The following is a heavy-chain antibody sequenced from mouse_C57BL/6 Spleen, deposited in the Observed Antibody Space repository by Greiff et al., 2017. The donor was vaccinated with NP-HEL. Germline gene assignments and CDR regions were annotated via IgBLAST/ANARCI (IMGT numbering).Heavy chain of an antibody. CDR1: GYTFTSYW. V-gene: IGHV1-52*01. CDR2: IDPSDSET. Sequence: QSCKASGYTFTSYWMHWVKQRPIQGLEWIGNIDPSDSETHYNQKFKDKATLTVDKSSSTAYMQLSSLTSEDSAVYYCARGGYEEGDYWGQGTTLTVSS. D-gene: IGHD2-2*01. J-gene: IGHJ2*01. CDR3: ARGGYEEGDY.